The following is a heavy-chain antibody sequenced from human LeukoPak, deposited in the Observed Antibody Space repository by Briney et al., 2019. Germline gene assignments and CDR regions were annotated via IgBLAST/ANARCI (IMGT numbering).Heavy chain of an antibody. D-gene: IGHD5-24*01. CDR2: ISYDGSNK. J-gene: IGHJ4*02. V-gene: IGHV3-30*18. CDR3: AKGKERWLQLAATDY. CDR1: GFTFSSYG. Sequence: GRSLRLSCAASGFTFSSYGMHWVRQAPGKGLEWVAAISYDGSNKYYADSVKGRFTISRDNSKNTLYLQMNSLRAEDTAVYYCAKGKERWLQLAATDYWGQGTLVTVSS.